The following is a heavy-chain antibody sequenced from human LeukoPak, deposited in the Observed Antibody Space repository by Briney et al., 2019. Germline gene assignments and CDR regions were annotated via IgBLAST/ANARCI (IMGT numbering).Heavy chain of an antibody. CDR2: TDIDGSRT. Sequence: GGSLRLSCAASGFTFSSYWMHWVRQAPGKGLVWVSRTDIDGSRTNYADSVKGRFTISRDNSKNMLYLQMNSLRAEDTAVYYCAKWKYSNSGIDDYWGQGTLVTVPS. CDR1: GFTFSSYW. J-gene: IGHJ4*02. D-gene: IGHD6-6*01. V-gene: IGHV3-74*01. CDR3: AKWKYSNSGIDDY.